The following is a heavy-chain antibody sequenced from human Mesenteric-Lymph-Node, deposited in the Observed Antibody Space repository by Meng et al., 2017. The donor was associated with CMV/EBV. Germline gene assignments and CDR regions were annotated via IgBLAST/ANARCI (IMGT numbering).Heavy chain of an antibody. CDR3: AYFGDLPPIW. CDR1: GDSISSNTAP. CDR2: TYYRSESYN. J-gene: IGHJ4*02. V-gene: IGHV6-1*01. D-gene: IGHD2/OR15-2a*01. Sequence: QRQLQRSGPVIGISSLSLSDTCPISGDSISSNTAPWNWIWQSTSRVLEWLGRTYYRSESYNDYAVSVKSRISVNLDTSKIQRSLHLYFVTPEDTAVYYCAYFGDLPPIWWGQGTLVTVAS.